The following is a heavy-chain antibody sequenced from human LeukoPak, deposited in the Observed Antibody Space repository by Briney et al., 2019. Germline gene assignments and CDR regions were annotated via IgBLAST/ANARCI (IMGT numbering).Heavy chain of an antibody. CDR3: ASQDGYNNDAFDI. V-gene: IGHV1-18*01. CDR1: GGTFSSYA. Sequence: ASVKVSCKASGGTFSSYAISWVRQAPGQGLEWMGWISAYNGNTNYAQKFQGRVTMTRDMSTSTVYMELSSLRSEDTAVYYCASQDGYNNDAFDIWGQGTMVTVSS. CDR2: ISAYNGNT. J-gene: IGHJ3*02. D-gene: IGHD5-24*01.